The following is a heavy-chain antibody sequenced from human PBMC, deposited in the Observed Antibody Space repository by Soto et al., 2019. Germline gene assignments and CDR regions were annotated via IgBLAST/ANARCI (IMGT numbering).Heavy chain of an antibody. CDR3: ARDAPSSSGYYYGMDV. J-gene: IGHJ6*02. D-gene: IGHD3-22*01. CDR2: IYYSGST. Sequence: TLSLTCTVSVGSISSGDYYWSWIRKPPGKGLEWIGYIYYSGSTYYNPSLKSRVTISVDTSKNQFSLKLSSVTAADTAVYYCARDAPSSSGYYYGMDVWGQGTTVTVSS. V-gene: IGHV4-30-4*01. CDR1: VGSISSGDYY.